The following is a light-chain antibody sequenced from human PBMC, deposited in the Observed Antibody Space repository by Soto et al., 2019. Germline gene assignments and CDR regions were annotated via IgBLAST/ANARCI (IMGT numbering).Light chain of an antibody. CDR1: QSVSSN. CDR2: GAS. J-gene: IGKJ1*01. Sequence: EIVMTQSPATLSVSPGERATLSCRTSQSVSSNLAWYQQKPGQAPRLLIYGASTRATGIPDRFSGSGSGTEFSLTINSLQSEDFAVYYCHHYKNWWAFGQGAKVDIK. V-gene: IGKV3-15*01. CDR3: HHYKNWWA.